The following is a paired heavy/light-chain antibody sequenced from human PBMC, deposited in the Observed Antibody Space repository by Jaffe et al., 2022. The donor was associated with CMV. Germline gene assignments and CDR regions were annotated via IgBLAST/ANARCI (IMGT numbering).Light chain of an antibody. CDR2: GAS. CDR1: QSVSSN. J-gene: IGKJ2*01. V-gene: IGKV3-15*01. CDR3: QQYNNWPPKYT. Sequence: EIVMTQSPATLSVSPGERATLSCRASQSVSSNLAWYQQKPGQAPRLLIYGASTRATGIPARFSGSGSGTEFTLTISSLQSEDFAVYYCQQYNNWPPKYTFGQGTKLEIK.
Heavy chain of an antibody. Sequence: EVQLVESGGGLVQPGGSLKLSCAASGFTFSGSAMHWVRQASGKGLEWVGRIRSKANSYATAYAASVKGRFTISRDDSKNTAYLQMNSLKTEDTAVYYCTTKSHYYDSSGYTTAHSTYYYFDYWGQGTLVTVSS. CDR1: GFTFSGSA. CDR3: TTKSHYYDSSGYTTAHSTYYYFDY. V-gene: IGHV3-73*02. CDR2: IRSKANSYAT. J-gene: IGHJ4*02. D-gene: IGHD3-22*01.